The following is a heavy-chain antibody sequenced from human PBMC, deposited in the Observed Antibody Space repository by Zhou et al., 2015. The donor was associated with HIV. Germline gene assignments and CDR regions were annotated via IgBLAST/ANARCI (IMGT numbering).Heavy chain of an antibody. Sequence: EVQLVESGGGLVQPGGSLRLSCVASGFALSSHWMHWVRQAPGKGLEWLSSVYGGGNGPYYADSVKGRFTISRDNAKNSLYLQMNSLRAEDTAVYYCARDLWGSLEEYWGQGTLVTVSS. CDR3: ARDLWGSLEEY. V-gene: IGHV3-74*01. CDR1: GFALSSHW. J-gene: IGHJ4*02. CDR2: VYGGGNGP. D-gene: IGHD7-27*01.